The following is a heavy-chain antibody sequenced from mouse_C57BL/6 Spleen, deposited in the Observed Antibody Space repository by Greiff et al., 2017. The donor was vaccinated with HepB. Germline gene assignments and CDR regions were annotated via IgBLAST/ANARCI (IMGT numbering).Heavy chain of an antibody. V-gene: IGHV1-18*01. CDR3: ASEGY. Sequence: EVQLQQAEPELVKPGASVKIPCKAVGYTFTDYNMDWVKQSHGKSLEWIGEINPNNGGTIYNQKFKGKATLTVDKSSSTAYMELRSLTSEDTAVYYCASEGYWGQGTTLTVSS. CDR2: INPNNGGT. CDR1: GYTFTDYN. J-gene: IGHJ2*01.